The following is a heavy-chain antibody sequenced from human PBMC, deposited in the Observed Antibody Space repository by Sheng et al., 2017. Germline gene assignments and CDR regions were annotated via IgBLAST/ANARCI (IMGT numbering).Heavy chain of an antibody. Sequence: QVQLQQWGAGLLKPSETLSLTCDVYGGSFSGYFWTWIRQTPGKGLEWIGEISRSGDTVYNPSLRLSSVTAADTAVYYCARGKGRTVIFYNHNRGMDVWSQGTTVTVSS. CDR2: ISRSGDT. D-gene: IGHD2-21*01. CDR1: GGSFSGYF. CDR3: DV. J-gene: IGHJ6*02. V-gene: IGHV4-34*01.